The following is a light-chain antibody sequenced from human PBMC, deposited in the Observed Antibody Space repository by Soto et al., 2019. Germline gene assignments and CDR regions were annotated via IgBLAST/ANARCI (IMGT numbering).Light chain of an antibody. Sequence: DIQLTQSPSSLSASVGDRVTITCRASQSISSYLNWYQQRPGKAPNLLIYATSSLRTGVPSRFRGSRSGADFTLNISNLQPEDFATYDCQQSYSTPQTTFGQGTRLDIK. CDR1: QSISSY. CDR3: QQSYSTPQTT. V-gene: IGKV1-39*01. J-gene: IGKJ5*01. CDR2: ATS.